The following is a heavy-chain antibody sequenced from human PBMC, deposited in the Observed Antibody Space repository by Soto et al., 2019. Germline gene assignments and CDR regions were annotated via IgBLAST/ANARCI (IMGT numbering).Heavy chain of an antibody. V-gene: IGHV4-39*01. Sequence: QLQLQESGPGLVKPSETLSLTCTVSGGSISSSTYYWGWIRQPPGKGLEWIGSIYYSGSTYYNPSLKSRVTVSVDTSKNQFSLKLSSVTAADTAVYYCANSYGDYVSYWGQGTLVTVSS. CDR2: IYYSGST. CDR1: GGSISSSTYY. D-gene: IGHD4-17*01. J-gene: IGHJ4*02. CDR3: ANSYGDYVSY.